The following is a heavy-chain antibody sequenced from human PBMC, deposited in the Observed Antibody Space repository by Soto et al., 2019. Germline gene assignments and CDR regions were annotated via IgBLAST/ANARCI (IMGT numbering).Heavy chain of an antibody. Sequence: PSETLSLTCAVYGGSFSGYYWSWIRQPPEKGLEWVGEINHSGSTNYNPSLKSRVTMSVDTSKNQFSLKMSSVTAADTALYYCAGQVGLLVTPGVRDYYYYYGMDVWGQGTPVTVSS. CDR3: AGQVGLLVTPGVRDYYYYYGMDV. J-gene: IGHJ6*02. CDR1: GGSFSGYY. D-gene: IGHD2-8*01. CDR2: INHSGST. V-gene: IGHV4-34*01.